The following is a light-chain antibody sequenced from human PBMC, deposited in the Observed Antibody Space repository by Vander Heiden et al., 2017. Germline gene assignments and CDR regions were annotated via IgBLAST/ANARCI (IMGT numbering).Light chain of an antibody. CDR3: QQDDNLLLT. J-gene: IGKJ4*01. Sequence: DIQMTQSPSSLSASVGDRVTITCQASQDISNYLNWYQQKPGKATKLLIYDASNLETGVPSRFSGSGSGTDFTFTISSLQPEDIATYYCQQDDNLLLTFGGGTKVEIK. CDR1: QDISNY. V-gene: IGKV1-33*01. CDR2: DAS.